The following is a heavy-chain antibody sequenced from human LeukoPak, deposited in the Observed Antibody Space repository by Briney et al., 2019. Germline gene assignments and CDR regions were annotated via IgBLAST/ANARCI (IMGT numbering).Heavy chain of an antibody. J-gene: IGHJ4*02. CDR2: IYYSGST. CDR3: ARVKGTTAGVPDY. CDR1: GGSISSGGYY. D-gene: IGHD1/OR15-1a*01. Sequence: PSETLSLTCTVSGGSISSGGYYWSWLRQHPGKGLEWIGNIYYSGSTYYNSSLKSRVTITVDTSKNQFSLTLNSVTAADTAVYYGARVKGTTAGVPDYWGQGTLETVSS. V-gene: IGHV4-31*03.